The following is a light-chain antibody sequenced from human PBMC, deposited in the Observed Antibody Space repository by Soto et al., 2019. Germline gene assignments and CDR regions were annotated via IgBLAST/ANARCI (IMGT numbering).Light chain of an antibody. V-gene: IGKV3D-15*01. J-gene: IGKJ2*03. CDR2: AAS. CDR1: QSISIN. CDR3: QDYGTLVYS. Sequence: VVITHSASTSYLSVGERATLSFMSSQSISINLAWYQQKPGQAPRLLIYAASTRATGIPDRFSGSGSGTAFTLTITRLEPEDIAVYYCQDYGTLVYSF.